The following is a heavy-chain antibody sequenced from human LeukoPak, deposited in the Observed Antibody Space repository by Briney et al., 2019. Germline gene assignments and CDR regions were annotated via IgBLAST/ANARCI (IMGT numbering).Heavy chain of an antibody. V-gene: IGHV4-31*03. CDR3: ARDAIILVRGVIGY. CDR2: IYYSGST. D-gene: IGHD3-10*01. J-gene: IGHJ4*02. Sequence: PSQTLSLTCTVSGGSISSGGYYWSWIRQHPGKGLEWIGYIYYSGSTYYNPSLKSRVTISVDTSKNQFSLKLSSVTAADTAVYYCARDAIILVRGVIGYWGQGTLVTVSS. CDR1: GGSISSGGYY.